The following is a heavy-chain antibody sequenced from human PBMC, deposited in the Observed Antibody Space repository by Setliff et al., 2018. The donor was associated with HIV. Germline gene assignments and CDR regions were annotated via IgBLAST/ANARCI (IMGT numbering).Heavy chain of an antibody. CDR1: GYSFTSNW. J-gene: IGHJ4*02. Sequence: GESLTISCKGSGYSFTSNWIGWVRQMPGKGLEWMGIIYPGDSDARYSPSFQGQVTISADKSISTAYLQWSSLRASDTAMYYCARAGSGSYYNAPHYWGQGTLVTVSS. CDR2: IYPGDSDA. D-gene: IGHD3-10*01. V-gene: IGHV5-51*01. CDR3: ARAGSGSYYNAPHY.